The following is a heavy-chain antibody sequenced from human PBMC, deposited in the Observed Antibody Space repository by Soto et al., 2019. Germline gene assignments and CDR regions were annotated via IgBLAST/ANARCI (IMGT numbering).Heavy chain of an antibody. Sequence: QLQLQESGPGLVKPSETLSLTCTVSGGSISRTTYSWGWIRQPPGKGLEWIGNIYHSGRTSYIPSLGSRVTISVDTSKNRCSLKLTSVTAADTAVYYCATYRAWGQGTLVTVSS. CDR3: ATYRA. V-gene: IGHV4-39*01. CDR1: GGSISRTTYS. J-gene: IGHJ5*02. CDR2: IYHSGRT. D-gene: IGHD3-16*02.